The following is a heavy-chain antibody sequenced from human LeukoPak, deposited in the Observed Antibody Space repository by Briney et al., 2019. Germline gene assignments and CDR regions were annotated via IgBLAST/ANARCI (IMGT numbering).Heavy chain of an antibody. CDR2: IWYDGSSK. Sequence: PGRSLRLSCAASGFTFSSYGMHWVRQAPGKGLEWVAMIWYDGSSKYYADSVKGRFTISRDNSKNTLYLEMNSLRAEDTAVYYCARDEGYCRGGSCYSAEYFQHWGQGTLVTVSS. J-gene: IGHJ1*01. CDR3: ARDEGYCRGGSCYSAEYFQH. CDR1: GFTFSSYG. D-gene: IGHD2-15*01. V-gene: IGHV3-33*01.